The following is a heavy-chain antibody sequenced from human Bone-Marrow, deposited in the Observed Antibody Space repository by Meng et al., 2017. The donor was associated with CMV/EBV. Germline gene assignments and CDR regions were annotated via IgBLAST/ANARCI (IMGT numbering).Heavy chain of an antibody. J-gene: IGHJ4*02. V-gene: IGHV4-39*01. CDR2: IYYSGST. D-gene: IGHD6-13*01. Sequence: LRLSCTVSGGSISSSSYYWGWIRQPPGKGLEWIGSIYYSGSTYYNPSLKSRVTISVDTSKNQFSLKLSSVTAADTAVYYCAREYSSSWYGFDYWGQGTLVTVSS. CDR3: AREYSSSWYGFDY. CDR1: GGSISSSSYY.